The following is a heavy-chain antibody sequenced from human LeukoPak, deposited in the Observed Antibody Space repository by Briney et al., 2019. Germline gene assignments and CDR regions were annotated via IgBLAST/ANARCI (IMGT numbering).Heavy chain of an antibody. V-gene: IGHV4-31*03. CDR1: GGSISSGGYY. CDR3: ARGDSGSFSQFDC. CDR2: IYYSGST. J-gene: IGHJ4*02. Sequence: PSETLSLTCTVSGGSISSGGYYWSWIRQHPGKGLEWIGYIYYSGSTYYNPSLKSRVTISVDTSKNQFSLKLTSVSAADTAVYYCARGDSGSFSQFDCWGQGTLVTVSS. D-gene: IGHD1-26*01.